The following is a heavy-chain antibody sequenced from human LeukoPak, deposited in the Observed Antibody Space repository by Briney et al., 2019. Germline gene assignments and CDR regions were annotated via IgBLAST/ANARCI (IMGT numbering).Heavy chain of an antibody. CDR2: VWHDGSNR. Sequence: GTSLRLSCTAPGFTFSSYAIHWIRQAPGKGLEWVALVWHDGSNRYYSEAVKGRFTISRDNSKNTVYLQINSLRAEDRAVYYCGRELFGSGSCPDYWGQGTRVTVSS. CDR3: GRELFGSGSCPDY. CDR1: GFTFSSYA. D-gene: IGHD3-10*01. J-gene: IGHJ4*02. V-gene: IGHV3-33*01.